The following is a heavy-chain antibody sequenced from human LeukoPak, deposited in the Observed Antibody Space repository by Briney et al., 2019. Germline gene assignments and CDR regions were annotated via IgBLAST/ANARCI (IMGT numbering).Heavy chain of an antibody. D-gene: IGHD3-3*01. J-gene: IGHJ6*03. V-gene: IGHV3-21*01. CDR1: GFTFSSYS. CDR2: ISSSSSYI. CDR3: AKEGIFGVVRSYMDV. Sequence: GGSLRLSCAASGFTFSSYSMNWVRQAPGKGLEWVSSISSSSSYIYYADSVKGRFTISRDNSKNTLYLQMNSLRAEDTAVYYCAKEGIFGVVRSYMDVWGKGTTVTVSS.